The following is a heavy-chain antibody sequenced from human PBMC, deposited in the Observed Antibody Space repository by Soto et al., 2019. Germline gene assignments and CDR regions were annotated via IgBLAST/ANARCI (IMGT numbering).Heavy chain of an antibody. V-gene: IGHV3-30*18. CDR3: AKDKTAVAGHWYFDL. CDR2: ISYDGSNK. Sequence: QVQLVESGGGVVQPGRSLRLSCAASGFTFSSYSMHWVRQAPGKGLEWVAVISYDGSNKYYADSVKGRFTISSDNSKNTLHLQMNSLIAAATAVYYCAKDKTAVAGHWYFDLWGRGTLVTVSS. D-gene: IGHD6-19*01. CDR1: GFTFSSYS. J-gene: IGHJ2*01.